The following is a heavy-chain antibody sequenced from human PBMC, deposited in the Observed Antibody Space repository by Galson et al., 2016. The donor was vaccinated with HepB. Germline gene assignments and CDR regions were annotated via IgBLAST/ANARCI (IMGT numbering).Heavy chain of an antibody. CDR2: INPSNRNT. D-gene: IGHD3-22*01. J-gene: IGHJ1*01. Sequence: SVKVSCKVSGYSFTQYYMHWLRQAPGQGLEWMGIINPSNRNTSYAQKFQGRVSMPTDTSTNTVYMELRSLRSEDTAVYYCARDLDYYDSSGYSFQHWGQGTLVTVSS. CDR3: ARDLDYYDSSGYSFQH. V-gene: IGHV1-46*01. CDR1: GYSFTQYY.